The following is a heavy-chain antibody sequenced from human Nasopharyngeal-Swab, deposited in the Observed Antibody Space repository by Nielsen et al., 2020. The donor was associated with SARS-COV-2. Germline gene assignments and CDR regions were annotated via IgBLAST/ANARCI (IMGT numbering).Heavy chain of an antibody. Sequence: SETLSLTCTVSGVSITSAGYYWGWIRQLPGKGLEWIGYVYYSGSTVNNPSLKSRVTMSVDTSKNEFSLKLTSVTAADTAVYFCARGVFVAAADSFDYWGQGTLVTVSS. V-gene: IGHV4-30-4*01. CDR2: VYYSGST. CDR3: ARGVFVAAADSFDY. CDR1: GVSITSAGYY. D-gene: IGHD6-25*01. J-gene: IGHJ4*02.